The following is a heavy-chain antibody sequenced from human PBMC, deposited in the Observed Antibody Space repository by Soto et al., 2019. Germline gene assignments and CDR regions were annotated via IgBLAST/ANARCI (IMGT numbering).Heavy chain of an antibody. Sequence: ASVKVSCKASGYAFTSYYMHWVRQAPGQGLEWMGIINPSGGSTSYAQKFQGRVTMTRDTSTSTVYMELSSLRSEDTAVYYCARPVKGSGWYAAFDIWGQGTMVTVSS. CDR2: INPSGGST. D-gene: IGHD6-19*01. J-gene: IGHJ3*02. V-gene: IGHV1-46*03. CDR1: GYAFTSYY. CDR3: ARPVKGSGWYAAFDI.